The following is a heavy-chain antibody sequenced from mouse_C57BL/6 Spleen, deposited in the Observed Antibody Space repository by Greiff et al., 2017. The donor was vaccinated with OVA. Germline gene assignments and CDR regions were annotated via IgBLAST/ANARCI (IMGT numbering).Heavy chain of an antibody. D-gene: IGHD5-1*01. Sequence: QVQLQQPGAELVKPGASVKLSCKASGYTFTSYWMQWVKQRPGQGLEWIGEIDPSDSYTNYNQKFKGKATLTVDTASSTAYMQFSSLTSEDSAVYYCARRGYLYWYFDVWGTGTTVTVSS. CDR2: IDPSDSYT. CDR3: ARRGYLYWYFDV. V-gene: IGHV1-50*01. J-gene: IGHJ1*03. CDR1: GYTFTSYW.